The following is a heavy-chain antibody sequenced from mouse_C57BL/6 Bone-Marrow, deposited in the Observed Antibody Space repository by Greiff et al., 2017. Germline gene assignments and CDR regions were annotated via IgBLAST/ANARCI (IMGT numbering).Heavy chain of an antibody. CDR1: GFTFSDYY. D-gene: IGHD1-1*01. Sequence: EVKVVESGGGLVQPGGSLKLSCAASGFTFSDYYVFWVRQTPEKRLEWVAYISNGGGSTYYPDTVKGRFTISRANAKNTLYLQMRRLKSEDTAMYDCASPNYYGSSYTWFAYWGQGTLVTVSA. CDR2: ISNGGGST. V-gene: IGHV5-12*01. CDR3: ASPNYYGSSYTWFAY. J-gene: IGHJ3*01.